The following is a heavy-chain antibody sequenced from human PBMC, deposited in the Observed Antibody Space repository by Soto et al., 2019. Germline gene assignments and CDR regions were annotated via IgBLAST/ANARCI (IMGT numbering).Heavy chain of an antibody. V-gene: IGHV1-46*01. Sequence: QVQLVQSGAEVKKPGASVKVSCKASGYTFTSYYMHWVRQAPGQGLEWMGIINPSGGSTSYAQKFQGRVTMTRDTSTSTVYMELSSLRSEDTAVYYCARGGTVPTSPYYYGMDVWGQGTTVTVSS. CDR1: GYTFTSYY. CDR3: ARGGTVPTSPYYYGMDV. J-gene: IGHJ6*02. D-gene: IGHD4-17*01. CDR2: INPSGGST.